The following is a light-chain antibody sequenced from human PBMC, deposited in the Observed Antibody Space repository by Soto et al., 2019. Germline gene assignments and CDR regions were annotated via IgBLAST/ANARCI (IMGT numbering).Light chain of an antibody. J-gene: IGKJ4*02. CDR2: AAS. V-gene: IGKV1-13*02. Sequence: ALHLTPSPSSLSASVGDRVTIPCRASQVINRFLAWYPPTPGQAPHLLLYAASSLQTGVPSRFSCSGSATEFTLTINSRQPEDFATWYSQQNDTSPSTCGGGTTG. CDR3: QQNDTSPST. CDR1: QVINRF.